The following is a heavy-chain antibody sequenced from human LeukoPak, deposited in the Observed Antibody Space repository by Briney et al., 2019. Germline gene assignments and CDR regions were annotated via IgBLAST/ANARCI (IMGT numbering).Heavy chain of an antibody. CDR3: AKDLGGVRGYSYGCFDY. J-gene: IGHJ4*02. CDR2: ISYDGSNK. Sequence: GGSLRLSCAASGFTFSDYYMSWIRQAPGKGLEWVAVISYDGSNKYYADSVKGRFTISRDNSKNTLYLQMNSLRAEDTAVYYCAKDLGGVRGYSYGCFDYWGQGTLVTVSS. CDR1: GFTFSDYY. D-gene: IGHD5-18*01. V-gene: IGHV3-30*18.